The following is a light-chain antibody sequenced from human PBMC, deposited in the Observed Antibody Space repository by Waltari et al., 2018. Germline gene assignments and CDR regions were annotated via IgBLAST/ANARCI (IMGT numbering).Light chain of an antibody. V-gene: IGLV2-14*03. CDR2: DVI. J-gene: IGLJ2*01. CDR3: SSYAGRSTKI. Sequence: QPALTQPASVSGSPGQTIPISCTGIGSDVADFNSASWYQQHPGKAPKLMIYDVINRPSGVSDRFSGSKSGSTASLTISGLQAEDEADYYCSSYAGRSTKIFGGGTKLTVL. CDR1: GSDVADFNS.